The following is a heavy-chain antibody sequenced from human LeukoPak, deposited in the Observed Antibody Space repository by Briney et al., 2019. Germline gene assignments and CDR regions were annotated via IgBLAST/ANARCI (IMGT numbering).Heavy chain of an antibody. CDR2: INNGGSTK. J-gene: IGHJ4*02. Sequence: PGGSLRLSCAASGFTFSSYEMNWVRQAPGKGLEWVSYINNGGSTKHYADSVKGRFTISRDNAKNSLYLQVNSLRAEDTALYYCARDGGDCSGDSCYVDYWGQGTLVTVSS. CDR3: ARDGGDCSGDSCYVDY. D-gene: IGHD2-15*01. V-gene: IGHV3-48*03. CDR1: GFTFSSYE.